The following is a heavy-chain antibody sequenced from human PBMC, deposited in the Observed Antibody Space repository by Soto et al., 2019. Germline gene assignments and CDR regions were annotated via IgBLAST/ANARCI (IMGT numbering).Heavy chain of an antibody. CDR1: GGSISSSSYY. CDR3: ARRRGAILKYYFDY. V-gene: IGHV4-39*01. J-gene: IGHJ4*02. Sequence: KPSETLSLTCTVSGGSISSSSYYWGWIRQPPGEGLEWIGSIYYSGSTYYNPSLKSRVTISVDTSKNQFSLKLSSVTAADTAVYYCARRRGAILKYYFDYWGQGTLVTVSS. CDR2: IYYSGST. D-gene: IGHD3-10*01.